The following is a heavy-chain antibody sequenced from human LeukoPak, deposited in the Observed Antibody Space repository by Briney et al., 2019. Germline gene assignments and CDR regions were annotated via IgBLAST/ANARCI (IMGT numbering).Heavy chain of an antibody. CDR1: GFTFSDYY. V-gene: IGHV3-11*01. J-gene: IGHJ5*02. CDR3: AREYVRATRRNRFDP. Sequence: GGSLRLSCAASGFTFSDYYMSWIRQAPGKGLEWVSYISSSGSTIYYADSVKGRFTISRDNAKNSLYLQMNSLRAEDTAVYYCAREYVRATRRNRFDPWGQGTLVTVSS. D-gene: IGHD3-10*02. CDR2: ISSSGSTI.